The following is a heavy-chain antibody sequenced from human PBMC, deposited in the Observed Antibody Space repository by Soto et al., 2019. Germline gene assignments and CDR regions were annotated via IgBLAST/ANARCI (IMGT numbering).Heavy chain of an antibody. V-gene: IGHV3-23*01. CDR2: ISGSGGST. Sequence: GGSLRLSCAASGSTFSSYAMHWVRQAPGKGLEYVSAISGSGGSTYYADSVKGRFTISRDNSENTLYLQMNSLRAEDTAVYYCAKVVVVAANIDYWGQGTMVTVSS. CDR1: GSTFSSYA. CDR3: AKVVVVAANIDY. D-gene: IGHD2-15*01. J-gene: IGHJ4*02.